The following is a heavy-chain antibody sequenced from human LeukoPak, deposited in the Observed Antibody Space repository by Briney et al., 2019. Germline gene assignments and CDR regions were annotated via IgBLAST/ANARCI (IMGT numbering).Heavy chain of an antibody. CDR2: ISSSGSTI. CDR3: AKQSTFCGPFDY. CDR1: GFTFSDYY. V-gene: IGHV3-11*01. Sequence: GGSLRLSCAASGFTFSDYYMSWIRQAPGKGLEWVSYISSSGSTIYYADSVKGRFTISRDNSRNTLYLQMNSLRAEDTAFYYCAKQSTFCGPFDYWGQGTLVTVSS. D-gene: IGHD2-2*01. J-gene: IGHJ4*02.